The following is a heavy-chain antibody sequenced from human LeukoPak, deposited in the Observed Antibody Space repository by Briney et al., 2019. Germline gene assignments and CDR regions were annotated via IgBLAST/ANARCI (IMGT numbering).Heavy chain of an antibody. CDR1: GFTFSSYS. D-gene: IGHD4-17*01. V-gene: IGHV3-21*01. Sequence: KPGGSLRLSCAASGFTFSSYSINWVRQAPGKGLEWVSSISSSSSYIYYADSVKGRFTISRDNAKNSLYLQMNSLIAEDTAVYYCARGPGDYGDYQLFFDYWGQGTLVTVS. J-gene: IGHJ4*02. CDR3: ARGPGDYGDYQLFFDY. CDR2: ISSSSSYI.